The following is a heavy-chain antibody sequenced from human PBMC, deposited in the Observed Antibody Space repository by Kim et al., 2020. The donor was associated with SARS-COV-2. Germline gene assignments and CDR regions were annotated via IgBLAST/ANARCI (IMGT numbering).Heavy chain of an antibody. CDR1: GVTFRHFG. CDR3: AKDGRDATSWHYFDY. D-gene: IGHD1-26*01. CDR2: IWYDGSKK. Sequence: GGSLRLSCAASGVTFRHFGMHWVRQAPGKGLEWVAAIWYDGSKKYYSDSVKGRFTISRDNSKNTVSLQMSSLRVDDTAVYYCAKDGRDATSWHYFDYWDHGTQVTVSS. J-gene: IGHJ4*01. V-gene: IGHV3-33*03.